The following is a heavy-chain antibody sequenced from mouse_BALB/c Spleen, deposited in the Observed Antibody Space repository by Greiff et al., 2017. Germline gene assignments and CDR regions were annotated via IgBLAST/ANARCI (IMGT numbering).Heavy chain of an antibody. CDR3: ARHLTTVVAPFAY. CDR2: ISSGGSYT. J-gene: IGHJ3*01. CDR1: GFTFSSYA. V-gene: IGHV5-9-3*01. D-gene: IGHD1-1*01. Sequence: EVQRVESGGGLVKPGGSLKLSCAASGFTFSSYAMSWVRQTPEKRLEWVATISSGGSYTYYPDSVKGRFTISRDNAKNTLYLQMSSLRSEDTAMYYCARHLTTVVAPFAYWGQGTLVTVSA.